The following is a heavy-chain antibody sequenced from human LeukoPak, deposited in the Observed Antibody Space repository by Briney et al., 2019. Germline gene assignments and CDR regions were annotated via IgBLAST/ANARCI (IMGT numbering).Heavy chain of an antibody. Sequence: SETLSLTCTVSGGSISSYYWSWIRQPPGKGLEWIGYIYYSGSTYYNPSLKSRVTISVDTSKNQFSLKLSSVTAADTAVYYCARVLLWFGELSPYFDYWGQGTLVTVSS. CDR2: IYYSGST. D-gene: IGHD3-10*01. V-gene: IGHV4-59*12. CDR1: GGSISSYY. CDR3: ARVLLWFGELSPYFDY. J-gene: IGHJ4*02.